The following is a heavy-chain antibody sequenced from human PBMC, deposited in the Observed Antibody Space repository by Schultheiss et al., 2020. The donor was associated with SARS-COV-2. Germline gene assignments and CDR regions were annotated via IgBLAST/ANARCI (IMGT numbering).Heavy chain of an antibody. J-gene: IGHJ6*02. CDR2: IYYSGST. V-gene: IGHV4-61*01. D-gene: IGHD3-10*01. CDR1: GGSVSSGSYY. CDR3: ARGQGSGYRYYGMDV. Sequence: GSLRLSCTVSGGSVSSGSYYWSWIRQPPGKGLEWIGYIYYSGSTNYNPSLKSRVTKSVDTSKNQFSLKLSSVTAADTAVYYCARGQGSGYRYYGMDVWGQGTTVTVSS.